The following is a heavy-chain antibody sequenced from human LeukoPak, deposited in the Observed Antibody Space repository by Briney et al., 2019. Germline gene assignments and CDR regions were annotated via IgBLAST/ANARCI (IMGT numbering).Heavy chain of an antibody. CDR3: AKASRFGYSYGPREYFYYMDV. Sequence: GGSLRLSCAASGFTFSSYAMSWVRQAPGKGLEWVSAISGSGGSTYYADSVKGRFTISRGNSKNTLYLQMNTLRAEDTAVYYCAKASRFGYSYGPREYFYYMDVWGKGTTVTISS. CDR1: GFTFSSYA. D-gene: IGHD5-18*01. J-gene: IGHJ6*03. CDR2: ISGSGGST. V-gene: IGHV3-23*01.